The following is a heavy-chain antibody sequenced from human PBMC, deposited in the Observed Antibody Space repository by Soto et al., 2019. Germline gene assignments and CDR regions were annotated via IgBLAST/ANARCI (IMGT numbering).Heavy chain of an antibody. J-gene: IGHJ4*02. CDR2: INSDGSST. CDR3: ASIFDYGDYFDY. CDR1: GFSFSSYW. V-gene: IGHV3-74*01. Sequence: GWALRLSCAAAGFSFSSYWMHWVRQAPGKGLVWVSLINSDGSSTSYADSVKGRFTISRDNAKNTLYLQMNSLRAEDTAVYYCASIFDYGDYFDYWGQGTLVTVSS. D-gene: IGHD4-17*01.